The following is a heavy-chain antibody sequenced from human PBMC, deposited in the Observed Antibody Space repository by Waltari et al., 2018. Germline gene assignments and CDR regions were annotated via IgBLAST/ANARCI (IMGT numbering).Heavy chain of an antibody. V-gene: IGHV1-69*01. CDR2: IIPIFGTA. J-gene: IGHJ5*02. D-gene: IGHD3-3*01. CDR1: GVTFSSYA. Sequence: QVQLVQSGAEVKKPGSSVKVSCKASGVTFSSYALRWVRQAPVQGREWMGGIIPIFGTANYAQKFQGRVTITADESTSTAYMELSSLRSEDTAVYYCARAPQSGSWPVYNWFDPWGQGTLVTVSS. CDR3: ARAPQSGSWPVYNWFDP.